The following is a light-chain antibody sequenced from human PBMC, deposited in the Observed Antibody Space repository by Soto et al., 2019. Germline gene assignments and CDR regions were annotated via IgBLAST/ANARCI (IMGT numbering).Light chain of an antibody. CDR3: GTWDSSLGGDV. J-gene: IGLJ1*01. V-gene: IGLV1-51*01. Sequence: QSVLTQPPSVSAAPGQKVTISCSGSSSNVGKNYVSWYQHLPGTAPKLLIYGNDKRPSGIPDRFSGSKSGTSATLGITGLQAGDEADYYCGTWDSSLGGDVFGIGTKLTVL. CDR2: GND. CDR1: SSNVGKNY.